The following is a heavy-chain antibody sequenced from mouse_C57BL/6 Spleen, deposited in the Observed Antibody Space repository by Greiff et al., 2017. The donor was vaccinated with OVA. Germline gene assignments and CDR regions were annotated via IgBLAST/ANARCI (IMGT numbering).Heavy chain of an antibody. CDR3: ARDYYSNYNAMDY. CDR2: ISSGSSTI. Sequence: EVQLMESGGGLVKPGGSLKLSCAASGFTFSDYGMHWVRQAPEKGLEWVAYISSGSSTIYYADTVKGRFTISRDNAKNTLFLQMTSLRSEDTAMYYCARDYYSNYNAMDYWGQGTSVTVSS. D-gene: IGHD2-5*01. V-gene: IGHV5-17*01. J-gene: IGHJ4*01. CDR1: GFTFSDYG.